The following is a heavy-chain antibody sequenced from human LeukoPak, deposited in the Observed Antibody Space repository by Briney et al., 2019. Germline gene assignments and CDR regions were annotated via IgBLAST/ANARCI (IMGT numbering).Heavy chain of an antibody. Sequence: GGSLRLPCAASGFTFSSYGMPWVRQAPGKGLEWVAVISYDGSNKYYADSVKGRFTISRDNSKNTLYLQMNSLRAEDTAVYYCAKDYGFDPWGQGTLVTVSS. CDR1: GFTFSSYG. CDR2: ISYDGSNK. J-gene: IGHJ5*02. D-gene: IGHD3-16*01. V-gene: IGHV3-30*18. CDR3: AKDYGFDP.